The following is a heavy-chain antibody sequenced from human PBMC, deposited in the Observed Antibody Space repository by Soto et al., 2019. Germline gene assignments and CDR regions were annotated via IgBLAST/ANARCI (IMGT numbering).Heavy chain of an antibody. CDR3: AGAGGSGAFDI. CDR1: GFTFSSYA. Sequence: QVQLVESGGGVVQPGRSLRLSCAASGFTFSSYAMHWVRQAPGKGLEWVAVISYDGSNKYYADSVKGRFTISRDNSTNTLYLQMNSLRAEDTAVYYCAGAGGSGAFDIWGQGTMVTVSS. J-gene: IGHJ3*02. D-gene: IGHD3-16*01. V-gene: IGHV3-30-3*01. CDR2: ISYDGSNK.